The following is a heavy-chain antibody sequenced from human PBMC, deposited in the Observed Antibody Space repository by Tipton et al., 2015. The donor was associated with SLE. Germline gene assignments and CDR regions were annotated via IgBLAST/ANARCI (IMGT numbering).Heavy chain of an antibody. CDR3: ARGQHQFGRFDY. D-gene: IGHD3/OR15-3a*01. V-gene: IGHV4-4*07. J-gene: IGHJ4*02. Sequence: LRLSCTVSGGSISSYYWNWIRQAAGKGLEWIGRVYISGNTNYNPSVQSRVTMSVDTSKNQFSLILSSVTAADTAVYYCARGQHQFGRFDYWGQGTLVTVSS. CDR1: GGSISSYY. CDR2: VYISGNT.